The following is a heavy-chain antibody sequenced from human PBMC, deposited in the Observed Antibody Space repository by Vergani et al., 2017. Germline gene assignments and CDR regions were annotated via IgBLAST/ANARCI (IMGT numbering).Heavy chain of an antibody. V-gene: IGHV3-15*01. CDR2: IKSKTDGGTT. Sequence: EVQLVESGGGLVQPGGSLRLSCAASGFTFSNAWMSWVRQAPGKGLEWVGRIKSKTDGGTTDYAAPVKGRFTISRDDSKNTLYLQMNSRKTEDTAVYYCTTDSLGTTPDYWGQGTLVTVSS. D-gene: IGHD1-1*01. CDR1: GFTFSNAW. J-gene: IGHJ4*02. CDR3: TTDSLGTTPDY.